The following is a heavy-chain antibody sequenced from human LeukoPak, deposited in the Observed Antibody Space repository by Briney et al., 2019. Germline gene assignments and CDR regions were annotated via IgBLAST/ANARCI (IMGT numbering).Heavy chain of an antibody. D-gene: IGHD3-22*01. Sequence: ASVKVSCKTSGYTFTGYYMNWVRQAPGQGLEWMGRINPNSGGTNYAQKFQGRVTKTRDTSISTAYMELSRLRSDDTAVYYCARDSEYYYDSSGYQYYFDYWGQGTLVTVSS. V-gene: IGHV1-2*06. CDR3: ARDSEYYYDSSGYQYYFDY. CDR2: INPNSGGT. J-gene: IGHJ4*02. CDR1: GYTFTGYY.